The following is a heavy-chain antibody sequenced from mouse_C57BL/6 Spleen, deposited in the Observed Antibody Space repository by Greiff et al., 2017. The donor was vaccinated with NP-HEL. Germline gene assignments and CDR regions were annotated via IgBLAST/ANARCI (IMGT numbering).Heavy chain of an antibody. J-gene: IGHJ1*03. CDR1: GFTFSSYA. Sequence: EVKLVESGGGLVKPGGSLKLSCAASGFTFSSYAMSWVRQTPEKRLEWVATISDGGSYTYYPDNVKGRFTISRDNAKNNLYLQMSHLKSEDTAMYYCARAWDGWYFDVWGTGTTVTVSS. CDR3: ARAWDGWYFDV. CDR2: ISDGGSYT. D-gene: IGHD4-1*01. V-gene: IGHV5-4*03.